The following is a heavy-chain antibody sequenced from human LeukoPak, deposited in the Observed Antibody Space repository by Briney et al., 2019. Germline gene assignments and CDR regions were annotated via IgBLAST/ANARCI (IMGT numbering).Heavy chain of an antibody. CDR2: ISGSGGST. D-gene: IGHD2-15*01. J-gene: IGHJ5*02. Sequence: GSLRLSCAASGITFSSYAMSWVRQAPGKGLEWVSAISGSGGSTFYADSVKGRFTISRDNSKNTLYLQMNSLRAEDTAVYYCAKDARTDYCSGGSCYRIDWFDPWGQGTLVTVSS. CDR1: GITFSSYA. V-gene: IGHV3-23*01. CDR3: AKDARTDYCSGGSCYRIDWFDP.